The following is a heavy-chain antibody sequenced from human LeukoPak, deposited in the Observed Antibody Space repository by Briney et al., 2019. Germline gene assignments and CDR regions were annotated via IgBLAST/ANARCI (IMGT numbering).Heavy chain of an antibody. Sequence: GGSLRLSCAASGFTFSSYSMNWVRQAPGKGLEWVSSISSSSSYIYYADSVKGRFTISRDNAKNSLYLQMNSLRAEDTAVYYCAVPIAAPRRYYYYYMDVWGKGTTVTVSS. D-gene: IGHD6-6*01. CDR1: GFTFSSYS. CDR3: AVPIAAPRRYYYYYMDV. V-gene: IGHV3-21*01. CDR2: ISSSSSYI. J-gene: IGHJ6*03.